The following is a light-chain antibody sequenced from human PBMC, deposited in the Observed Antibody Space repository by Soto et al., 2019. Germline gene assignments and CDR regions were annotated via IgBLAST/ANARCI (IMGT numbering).Light chain of an antibody. CDR1: SSNIGGNS. CDR2: DDN. CDR3: SSYRTGSRV. Sequence: QAVVTQPPSVSAAPGQKVTISCSGSSSNIGGNSVSWYQQLPGTAPKLLIYDDNKRPSGIPDRFSGSKSGTSATLGITGFQTGDEADYYCSSYRTGSRVFGGGTKVTVL. J-gene: IGLJ2*01. V-gene: IGLV1-51*01.